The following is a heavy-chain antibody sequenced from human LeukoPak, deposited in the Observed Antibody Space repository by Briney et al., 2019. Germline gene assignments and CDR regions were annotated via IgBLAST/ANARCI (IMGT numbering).Heavy chain of an antibody. CDR2: ISYDGSNK. CDR3: ARDLYDSSGALDY. CDR1: GFTFSSYA. J-gene: IGHJ4*02. D-gene: IGHD3-22*01. Sequence: GRSLRLSCAASGFTFSSYAMHWVRQAPGKGLEWVAVISYDGSNKYYADSVKGRFTISRDNSKNTLYLQVNSLRAEDTAVYYCARDLYDSSGALDYWGQGTLVTVSS. V-gene: IGHV3-30-3*01.